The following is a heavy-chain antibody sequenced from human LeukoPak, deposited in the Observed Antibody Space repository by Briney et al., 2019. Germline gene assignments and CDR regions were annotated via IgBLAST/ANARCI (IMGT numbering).Heavy chain of an antibody. CDR1: GFTFSSYA. V-gene: IGHV3-7*01. Sequence: GGSLRLSCAASGFTFSSYAMSWVRQAPGKGLEWAANIKQDGSEKYYVDSVKGRFTISRDNAKNSLYLQMNSLRAEDTAVYYCASTKFMWEPQSSFDYWGQGTLVTVSS. J-gene: IGHJ4*02. CDR2: IKQDGSEK. D-gene: IGHD1-26*01. CDR3: ASTKFMWEPQSSFDY.